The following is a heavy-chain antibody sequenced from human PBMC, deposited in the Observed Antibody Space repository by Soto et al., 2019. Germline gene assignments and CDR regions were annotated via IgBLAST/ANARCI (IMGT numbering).Heavy chain of an antibody. V-gene: IGHV3-21*01. D-gene: IGHD6-6*01. CDR2: ISSSSSYI. J-gene: IGHJ4*02. CDR3: ARARSTLGIAARPHDY. CDR1: GFTFSSYS. Sequence: GGSLRLSCAASGFTFSSYSMNWVRQAPGKGLEWVSSISSSSSYIYYADSVKGRFTISRDNAKNSLYLQMNSLRAEDTAVYYCARARSTLGIAARPHDYWGQGTLVTVSS.